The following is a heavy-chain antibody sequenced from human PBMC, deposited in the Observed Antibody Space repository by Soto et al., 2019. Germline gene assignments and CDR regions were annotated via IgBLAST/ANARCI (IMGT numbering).Heavy chain of an antibody. CDR2: ITDNGGST. CDR3: AKERATTTGFDY. J-gene: IGHJ4*02. Sequence: PGGSLRRSCAASGFTFSRDGMSWVRQAPGKGLEWVSLITDNGGSTYYADSVKGRFTISRDNTKNTLFLQMNSLRAEDTAVYYCAKERATTTGFDYWRQGPLVPISS. CDR1: GFTFSRDG. D-gene: IGHD4-17*01. V-gene: IGHV3-23*01.